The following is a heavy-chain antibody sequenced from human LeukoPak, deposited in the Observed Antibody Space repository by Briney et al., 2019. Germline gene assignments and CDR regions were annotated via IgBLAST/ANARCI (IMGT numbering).Heavy chain of an antibody. J-gene: IGHJ4*02. CDR3: GRWGIEAAIDY. CDR2: ISYDGSNK. V-gene: IGHV3-30*03. CDR1: GFTFSSYG. Sequence: GGSLRLSCAASGFTFSSYGMHWVRQAPGKGLEWVAVISYDGSNKYYADSVKGRFTISRDNVKNSLYLLMNSLRAEDTAVYYCGRWGIEAAIDYWGQGTLVTVSS. D-gene: IGHD2-2*01.